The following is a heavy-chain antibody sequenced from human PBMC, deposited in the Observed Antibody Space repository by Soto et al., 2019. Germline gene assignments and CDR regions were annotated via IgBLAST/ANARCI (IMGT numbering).Heavy chain of an antibody. Sequence: SETLSLTCTVSGGSIGSFYWSWIRQPPGKGLEWIGYVYYSGSTNYNPSLKSRVTILVDTSKNQFSLSLSSVTAADTAVYYCARDYRYAGFDSSGYYYGGLFAFWGQGTSVTVSS. J-gene: IGHJ4*02. D-gene: IGHD3-22*01. CDR3: ARDYRYAGFDSSGYYYGGLFAF. CDR1: GGSIGSFY. V-gene: IGHV4-59*01. CDR2: VYYSGST.